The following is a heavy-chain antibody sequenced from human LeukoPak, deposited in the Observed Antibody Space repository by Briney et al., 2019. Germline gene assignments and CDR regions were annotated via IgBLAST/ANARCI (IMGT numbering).Heavy chain of an antibody. CDR2: IYYSGST. J-gene: IGHJ4*02. CDR3: ARHSRRDGFDY. V-gene: IGHV4-59*08. D-gene: IGHD5-24*01. Sequence: SETLSLTCTVSGGSISSYYWSWIRQPPGEGLEWIGYIYYSGSTNYNPSLKSRVTISVDTSKNQFSLKLSSVTAADTAVCYCARHSRRDGFDYWGQGTLVTVSS. CDR1: GGSISSYY.